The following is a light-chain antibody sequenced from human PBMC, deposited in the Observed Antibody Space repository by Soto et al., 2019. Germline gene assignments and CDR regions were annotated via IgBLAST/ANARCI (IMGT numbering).Light chain of an antibody. CDR1: QSVSTY. Sequence: EIVLTQSPATLSLSPGESATLSCRASQSVSTYLVWYQQKPGQAPRLLIYDASKRAAGIPARFSGSGSGTEFTLTIRSLEPEDFAVYYCQQRSNWPRTFGGGTKVEIK. V-gene: IGKV3-11*01. CDR3: QQRSNWPRT. CDR2: DAS. J-gene: IGKJ4*02.